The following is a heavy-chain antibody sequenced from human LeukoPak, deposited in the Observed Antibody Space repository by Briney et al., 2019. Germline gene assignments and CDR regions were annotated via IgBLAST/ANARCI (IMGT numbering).Heavy chain of an antibody. D-gene: IGHD3-22*01. J-gene: IGHJ4*02. CDR2: ISSSSSYI. CDR1: GFTFSSYS. CDR3: ARVIAPQDYYDSSPNFDY. V-gene: IGHV3-21*01. Sequence: PGGSLRLSCAASGFTFSSYSMNWVRQAPGKGLEWVSSISSSSSYIYYADSVKGRFTTSRDNAKNSLYLQMNSLRAEDTAVYYCARVIAPQDYYDSSPNFDYWGQGTLVTVSS.